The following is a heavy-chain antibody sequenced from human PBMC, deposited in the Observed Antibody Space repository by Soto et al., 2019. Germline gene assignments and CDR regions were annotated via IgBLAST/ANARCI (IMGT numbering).Heavy chain of an antibody. D-gene: IGHD3-3*01. Sequence: EVQLLESGGGLVKPGGSLRLSCISSGFTFRTYTMNWVRQAPGKGLEWVSGIRGFSPYTFYAESVKGRFTISRDNAKNSLYLQMNSLSAEDTAVYYCASDRGYDSHDYYYNAMDVWGQGTTVTVSS. J-gene: IGHJ6*02. CDR2: IRGFSPYT. V-gene: IGHV3-21*01. CDR1: GFTFRTYT. CDR3: ASDRGYDSHDYYYNAMDV.